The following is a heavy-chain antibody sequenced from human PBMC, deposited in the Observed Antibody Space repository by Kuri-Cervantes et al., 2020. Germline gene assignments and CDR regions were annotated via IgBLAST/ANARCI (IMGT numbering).Heavy chain of an antibody. CDR3: ARRGYSNYGFDY. Sequence: GGSLRLSCKASGYSFTRYWIGWVRQMPGKGLEWMGMINPSDSETRYSPSFQGQVSISVDKSISTAYLQWSSLKASDTAMYYCARRGYSNYGFDYWGQGTLVTVSS. D-gene: IGHD4-11*01. CDR1: GYSFTRYW. V-gene: IGHV5-51*01. J-gene: IGHJ4*02. CDR2: INPSDSET.